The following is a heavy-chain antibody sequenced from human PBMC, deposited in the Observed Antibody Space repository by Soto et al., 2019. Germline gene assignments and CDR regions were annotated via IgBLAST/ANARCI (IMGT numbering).Heavy chain of an antibody. D-gene: IGHD6-6*01. CDR2: INSDGSST. Sequence: GGSLRLSCAASGFTFSSYWMHWVRQAPGKGLVWVSRINSDGSSTSYADSVKGRFTISRDNAKNTLYLQMNSLRAEDTAVYYCARAVIGRIAARDYYYYGMDVWGQGTTVTVSS. J-gene: IGHJ6*02. V-gene: IGHV3-74*01. CDR1: GFTFSSYW. CDR3: ARAVIGRIAARDYYYYGMDV.